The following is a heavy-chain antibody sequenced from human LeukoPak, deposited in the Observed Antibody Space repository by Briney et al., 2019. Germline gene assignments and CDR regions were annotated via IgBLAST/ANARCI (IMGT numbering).Heavy chain of an antibody. CDR1: GFTFSSYA. Sequence: GGSLRLSCAASGFTFSSYAMHWVRQAPGKGLEWVSSISSSSSYIYYADSVKGRFTISRDNAKNSLYLQMNSLRAEDTAVYYCARDPAYYYDSSAGMDVWGQGTTVTVSS. CDR3: ARDPAYYYDSSAGMDV. D-gene: IGHD3-22*01. CDR2: ISSSSSYI. J-gene: IGHJ6*02. V-gene: IGHV3-21*01.